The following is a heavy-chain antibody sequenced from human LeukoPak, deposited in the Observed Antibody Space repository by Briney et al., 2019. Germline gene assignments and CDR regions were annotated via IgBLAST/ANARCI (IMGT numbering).Heavy chain of an antibody. CDR2: IKQDGSEI. Sequence: GSLRLSCAASGFTFSNCWMTWVRQAPGKGLEWVANIKQDGSEIFYADSVKGRFTISRDNARNSLYLQMNSLRAEDTAVYYCARTPDGVDYWGQGTLVTVSS. V-gene: IGHV3-7*01. CDR3: ARTPDGVDY. J-gene: IGHJ4*02. CDR1: GFTFSNCW. D-gene: IGHD3-10*01.